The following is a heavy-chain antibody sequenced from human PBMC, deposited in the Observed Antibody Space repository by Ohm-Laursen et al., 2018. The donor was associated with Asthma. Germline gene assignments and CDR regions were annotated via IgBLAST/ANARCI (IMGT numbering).Heavy chain of an antibody. Sequence: SLRLSCAASGFTFSSYAMHWVRQAPGKGLEWVAVISYDGSNKYYADSVKGRFTISRDNSKTTLHLQMNSLRAEDTAVYYCARGEVPVYYYGLDDWDQGTTVTVSS. D-gene: IGHD4-11*01. CDR2: ISYDGSNK. CDR1: GFTFSSYA. V-gene: IGHV3-30-3*01. CDR3: ARGEVPVYYYGLDD. J-gene: IGHJ6*02.